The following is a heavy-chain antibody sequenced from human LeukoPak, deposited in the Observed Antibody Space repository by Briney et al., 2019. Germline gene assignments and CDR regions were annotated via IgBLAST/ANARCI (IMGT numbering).Heavy chain of an antibody. J-gene: IGHJ4*02. CDR1: GGSFSGYY. CDR3: ARAPYVDTAMVDY. D-gene: IGHD5-18*01. V-gene: IGHV4-34*01. CDR2: INRSGST. Sequence: SETLSLTCAVYGGSFSGYYWSWIRQPPGKGLEWIGEINRSGSTNYNPSLKSRVTISVDTSKNQFSLKLSSVTAADTAVYYCARAPYVDTAMVDYWGQGTLVTVSS.